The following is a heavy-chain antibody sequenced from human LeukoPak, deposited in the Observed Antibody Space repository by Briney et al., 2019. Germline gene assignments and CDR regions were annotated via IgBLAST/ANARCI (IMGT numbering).Heavy chain of an antibody. D-gene: IGHD3-9*01. J-gene: IGHJ4*02. Sequence: SETLSLTCAVSGGSISSGGYSWSWIRQPPGKGLEWIGYIYHSGGTYYNPSLKSRVTISVDRSKNQFSLKLSSVTAADTAVYYCARGADILTGYFDYWGQGTLVTVSS. CDR3: ARGADILTGYFDY. V-gene: IGHV4-30-2*01. CDR1: GGSISSGGYS. CDR2: IYHSGGT.